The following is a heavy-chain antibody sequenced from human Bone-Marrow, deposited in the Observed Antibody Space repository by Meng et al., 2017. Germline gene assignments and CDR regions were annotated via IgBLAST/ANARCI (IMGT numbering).Heavy chain of an antibody. Sequence: EVQLVESGGGLVQPGVSRILSCAASGFTFSSYWMHWVRQAPGKGLVWVSRIDSDGSSTTYADSVKSRFTISRDNAKNTLYLQMHSLRAEDTGVYYCTRDREEFSPVYNWFDPWGQGTLVTVSS. V-gene: IGHV3-74*03. CDR3: TRDREEFSPVYNWFDP. CDR1: GFTFSSYW. CDR2: IDSDGSST. J-gene: IGHJ5*02. D-gene: IGHD3-10*01.